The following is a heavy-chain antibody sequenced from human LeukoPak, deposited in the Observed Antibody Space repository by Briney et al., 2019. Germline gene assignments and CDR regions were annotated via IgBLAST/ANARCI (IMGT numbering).Heavy chain of an antibody. CDR3: AKDRWTCLDY. CDR2: IKQDGSEK. D-gene: IGHD3/OR15-3a*01. V-gene: IGHV3-7*01. CDR1: GFTFRSYW. Sequence: GGSLRLSCAASGFTFRSYWMSWVRQAPGKGLEWVANIKQDGSEKYYVESVKGRFTISRDNAKNSLYLQMNSLRAEDTAVYYCAKDRWTCLDYWGQGTLVTVSS. J-gene: IGHJ4*02.